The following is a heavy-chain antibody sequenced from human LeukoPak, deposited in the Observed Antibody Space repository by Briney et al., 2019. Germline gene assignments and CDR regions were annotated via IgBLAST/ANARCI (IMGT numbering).Heavy chain of an antibody. CDR2: ISGSGSNT. V-gene: IGHV3-23*01. D-gene: IGHD5-18*01. CDR1: GFTFSDYN. CDR3: AKGWDVDTAIDY. Sequence: GGSLRLSCAASGFTFSDYNMRWIRQAPGKGLEWVSAISGSGSNTYHADSVKGRFTISRDNSKNTLYLQMNSLRAEDTAVYYCAKGWDVDTAIDYWGQGTLVTVSS. J-gene: IGHJ4*02.